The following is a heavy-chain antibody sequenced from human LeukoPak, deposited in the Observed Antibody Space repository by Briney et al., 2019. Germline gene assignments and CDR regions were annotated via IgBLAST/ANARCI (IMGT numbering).Heavy chain of an antibody. Sequence: PSETLSLTCTVSGGSISSYYWSWIRQPPGKGLEWIGYIYYSGSTNYNPSLRSRVTISVDTSKNQFSLKLSSVTAADTAVYYCARLAAAQDVDYWGQGTLVTVSS. V-gene: IGHV4-59*08. CDR3: ARLAAAQDVDY. CDR2: IYYSGST. CDR1: GGSISSYY. D-gene: IGHD6-13*01. J-gene: IGHJ4*02.